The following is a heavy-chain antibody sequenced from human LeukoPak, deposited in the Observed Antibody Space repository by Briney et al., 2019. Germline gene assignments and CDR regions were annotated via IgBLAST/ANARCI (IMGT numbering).Heavy chain of an antibody. V-gene: IGHV5-51*01. J-gene: IGHJ3*02. CDR1: GSSFTNYW. D-gene: IGHD1-26*01. Sequence: GESLKISCKGSGSSFTNYWIGWVRQMPGKGLEWMGIIYPGDSDTRYSPSFQGQVTISADKSISTAYLQWSSLKASDTAMYYCARLKRELLRQQRAAFDIWGQGTMVTVSS. CDR3: ARLKRELLRQQRAAFDI. CDR2: IYPGDSDT.